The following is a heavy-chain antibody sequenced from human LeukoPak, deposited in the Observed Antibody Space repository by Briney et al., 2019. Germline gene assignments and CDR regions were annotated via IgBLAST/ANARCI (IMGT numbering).Heavy chain of an antibody. J-gene: IGHJ3*02. CDR3: ARDIGIVGADMDDAFDI. V-gene: IGHV1-69*01. CDR1: GGTFSSYA. D-gene: IGHD1-26*01. Sequence: GSSVKVSCKASGGTFSSYAISWVRQAPGQGLEWMGGIIPIFGTANYAQKFQGRVTITADESTSTAYKELSSLRSEDTAVYYCARDIGIVGADMDDAFDIWGQGTMVTVSS. CDR2: IIPIFGTA.